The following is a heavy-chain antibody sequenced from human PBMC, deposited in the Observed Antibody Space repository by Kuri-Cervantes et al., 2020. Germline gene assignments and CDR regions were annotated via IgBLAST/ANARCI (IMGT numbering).Heavy chain of an antibody. Sequence: LRLSCTVSGGSISSGGYYWSWIRQHPGKGLEWIGYIYYSGSTNYNPSLKSRVTISVDTSKNQFSLKLSSVTAADTAVYYCARGRYFQHWGQGTLVTVSS. CDR1: GGSISSGGYY. V-gene: IGHV4-31*03. J-gene: IGHJ1*01. CDR3: ARGRYFQH. CDR2: IYYSGST.